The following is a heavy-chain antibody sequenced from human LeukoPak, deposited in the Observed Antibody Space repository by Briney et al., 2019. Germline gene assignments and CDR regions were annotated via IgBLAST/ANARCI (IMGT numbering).Heavy chain of an antibody. CDR3: ARQNPYYGSGSYSYNWFDP. J-gene: IGHJ5*02. D-gene: IGHD3-10*01. CDR2: IYPGDSDT. Sequence: GESPKISCKGSGYSFTSYWIGWVRQMPGKGLEWMGIIYPGDSDTRYSPSFQGQVTISADKSISTAYLQWSSLKASDTAMYYCARQNPYYGSGSYSYNWFDPWGQGTLVTVSS. CDR1: GYSFTSYW. V-gene: IGHV5-51*01.